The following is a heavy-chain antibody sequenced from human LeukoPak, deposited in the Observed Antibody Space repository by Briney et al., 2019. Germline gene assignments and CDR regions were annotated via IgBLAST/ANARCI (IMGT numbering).Heavy chain of an antibody. CDR1: GFTVSSNY. J-gene: IGHJ3*01. Sequence: GGSLRLSCAASGFTVSSNYMSWVRQAPGKGLKWVSVIYSGGSTYYADSVKGRFTISRDNAKKSLYLQMNSLRAEDTAVYYCARDWYNNSDAFDLWGQGTMVTVSS. CDR3: ARDWYNNSDAFDL. V-gene: IGHV3-53*01. CDR2: IYSGGST. D-gene: IGHD4-11*01.